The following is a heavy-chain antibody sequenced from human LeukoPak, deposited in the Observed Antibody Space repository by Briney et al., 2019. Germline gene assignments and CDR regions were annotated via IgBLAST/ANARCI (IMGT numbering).Heavy chain of an antibody. CDR3: ARDGPRDGYNS. CDR1: GFTFSSYE. J-gene: IGHJ4*02. V-gene: IGHV3-48*03. Sequence: GGSLRLSCAASGFTFSSYEMNWVRQAPGKGLEWASYISSSGSTIYYADSVKGRFTISGDNAKNSLYLQMNSLRAEDTAVYYCARDGPRDGYNSWGQGTLVTVSS. CDR2: ISSSGSTI. D-gene: IGHD5-24*01.